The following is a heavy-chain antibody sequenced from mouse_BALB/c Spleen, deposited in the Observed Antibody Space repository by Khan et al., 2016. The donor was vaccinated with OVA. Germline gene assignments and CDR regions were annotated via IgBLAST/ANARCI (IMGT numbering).Heavy chain of an antibody. CDR1: GYTLTSYW. Sequence: QVQLQQPGAELVNPGASVNLSCKASGYTLTSYWMHWVKQRPGQGLEWIGEINPSNGRTNYNEKFKSKATLTVDKSSSTAYMQLSSPTSAASAVYYGARLQYNFDYWGQGTTLTVSS. CDR2: INPSNGRT. V-gene: IGHV1S81*02. D-gene: IGHD1-3*01. J-gene: IGHJ2*01. CDR3: ARLQYNFDY.